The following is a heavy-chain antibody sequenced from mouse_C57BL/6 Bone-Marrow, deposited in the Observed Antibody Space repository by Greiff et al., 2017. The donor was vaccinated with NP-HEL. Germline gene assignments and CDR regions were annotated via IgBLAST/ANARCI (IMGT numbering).Heavy chain of an antibody. D-gene: IGHD1-1*01. CDR2: ISDGGSYT. J-gene: IGHJ1*03. CDR1: GFTFSSYA. V-gene: IGHV5-4*01. Sequence: EVKVEESGGGLVKPGGSLKLSCAASGFTFSSYAMSWVRQTPEKRLEWVATISDGGSYTYYPDNVKGRFTISRDNAKNNLYLQMSHLKSEDTAMYYCAREDYYGSLLYLYFDVWGTGTTVTVSS. CDR3: AREDYYGSLLYLYFDV.